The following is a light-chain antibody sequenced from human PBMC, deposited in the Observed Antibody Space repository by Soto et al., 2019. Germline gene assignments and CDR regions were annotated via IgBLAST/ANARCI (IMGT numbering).Light chain of an antibody. CDR3: QQDYNLPIT. Sequence: EVVLTQSPATLSLSPGEGATLSCGVSQSISSSYLSWYQQRPGQAPRLLIYGASTRATGIPARFSGSGRGSGTDFTLTISSLQPEDFAVYYCQQDYNLPITFGQGTRLEIK. J-gene: IGKJ5*01. CDR2: GAS. CDR1: QSISSSY. V-gene: IGKV3D-7*01.